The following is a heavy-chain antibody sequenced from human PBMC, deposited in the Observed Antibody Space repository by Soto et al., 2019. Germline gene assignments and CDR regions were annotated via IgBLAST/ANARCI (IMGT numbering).Heavy chain of an antibody. V-gene: IGHV4-39*01. Sequence: SETLSLTCTVSGGSISSSSYYWGWIRQPPGKGLEWIGSIYYSGSTYYNPSLKSRVTISVDTSKNQFSLKLSSVTAADTAVYYCAYMRQLVTDAFDIWGQGTMVTVSS. CDR1: GGSISSSSYY. CDR2: IYYSGST. J-gene: IGHJ3*02. D-gene: IGHD6-6*01. CDR3: AYMRQLVTDAFDI.